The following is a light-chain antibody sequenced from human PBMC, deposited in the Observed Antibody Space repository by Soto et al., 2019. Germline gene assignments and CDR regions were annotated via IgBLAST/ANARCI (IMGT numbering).Light chain of an antibody. Sequence: DIVMTQSPDSLAVSLGERATINCKSSQSVLYSSNNKNYLAWYQQKPGQPPKLLIYWASARESGVPDRFSGSGSGTDFTLTIRSLQAEDVAVYYCQQYYRTPVTFGGGTKVEIK. CDR3: QQYYRTPVT. CDR2: WAS. V-gene: IGKV4-1*01. J-gene: IGKJ4*01. CDR1: QSVLYSSNNKNY.